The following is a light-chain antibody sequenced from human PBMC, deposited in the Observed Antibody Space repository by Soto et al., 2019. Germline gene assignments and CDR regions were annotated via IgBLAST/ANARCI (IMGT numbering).Light chain of an antibody. CDR3: QQYGTSPRT. J-gene: IGKJ1*01. V-gene: IGKV3-20*01. CDR1: QSVTNNY. CDR2: GAS. Sequence: EIVLTQSPGTLSLSPGERATLSCRASQSVTNNYIAWYQYKPGQAPRFVIYGASNRATAIPDRFSGSGSGTDFTLTICRLEPEDFAVYYCQQYGTSPRTFGQGTKGEI.